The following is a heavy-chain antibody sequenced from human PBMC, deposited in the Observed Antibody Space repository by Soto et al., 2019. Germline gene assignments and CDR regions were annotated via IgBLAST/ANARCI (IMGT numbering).Heavy chain of an antibody. Sequence: SETLSLTCAVYGGSFSGYYWTWIRQPPGKGLEWIGENTHNGRSRYNPSLKSRVTISVDTSKNQFSLKLSSVTAADTAVYYCASLWFGELLPHYWGQGTLVTVSS. V-gene: IGHV4-34*01. J-gene: IGHJ4*02. CDR1: GGSFSGYY. D-gene: IGHD3-10*01. CDR2: NTHNGRS. CDR3: ASLWFGELLPHY.